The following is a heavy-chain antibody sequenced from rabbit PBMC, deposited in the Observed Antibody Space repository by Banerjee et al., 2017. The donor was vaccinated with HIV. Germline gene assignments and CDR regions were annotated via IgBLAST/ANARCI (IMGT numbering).Heavy chain of an antibody. CDR3: ARDGGYAGYGYATYAFDP. CDR2: IYTGSSGST. CDR1: GFDLSSGYD. J-gene: IGHJ2*01. Sequence: QSLEESGGGLVKPEGSLTLTCTASGFDLSSGYDMCWVRQAPGKGLEWIACIYTGSSGSTAYASWAKGRFTISKTSSTTVTLQMTSLTAADTATYFCARDGGYAGYGYATYAFDPWGPGTLVTVS. D-gene: IGHD6-1*01. V-gene: IGHV1S40*01.